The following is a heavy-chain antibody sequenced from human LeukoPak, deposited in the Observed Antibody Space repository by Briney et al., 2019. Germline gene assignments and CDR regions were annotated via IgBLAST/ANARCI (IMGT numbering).Heavy chain of an antibody. Sequence: GGSLRLSCAASGFTFSSYWMSWVRQAPGKGLEWVANIKQDGSEKYYVDSVKGRLTISRDNAKNSLYLQMNSLRAEDTAVYYCAREGYCSGGSCYVLDYWGQGTLVTVSS. D-gene: IGHD2-15*01. J-gene: IGHJ4*02. V-gene: IGHV3-7*01. CDR3: AREGYCSGGSCYVLDY. CDR2: IKQDGSEK. CDR1: GFTFSSYW.